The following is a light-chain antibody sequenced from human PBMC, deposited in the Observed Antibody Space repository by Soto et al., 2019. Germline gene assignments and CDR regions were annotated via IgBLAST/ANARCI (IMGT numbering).Light chain of an antibody. Sequence: IVLTHAPCTLSLSPLERATLSFMSIQSVSSSYLAWYQQKPGQAPRLLIYDASIRATGVPARFSGSGSGTDFSLTISSLEPEDFAIYYCQQRSIWPPWTFGQGTKVDIK. V-gene: IGKV3D-20*02. CDR1: QSVSSSY. J-gene: IGKJ1*01. CDR2: DAS. CDR3: QQRSIWPPWT.